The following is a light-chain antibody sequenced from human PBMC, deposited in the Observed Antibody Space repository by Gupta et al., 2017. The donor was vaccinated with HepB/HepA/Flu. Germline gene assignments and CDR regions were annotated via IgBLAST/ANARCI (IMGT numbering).Light chain of an antibody. Sequence: EIVLTQSPGTLSLSPGERATLSCRASQSVSSSYLAWYEQKPGQAPRLLIYGASSRDTGIPDRFSGSGCGKEVSITIIRREQEEFAGYYCQQYGSLPMCTFGQGTKLEIK. CDR2: GAS. CDR3: QQYGSLPMCT. V-gene: IGKV3-20*01. CDR1: QSVSSSY. J-gene: IGKJ2*02.